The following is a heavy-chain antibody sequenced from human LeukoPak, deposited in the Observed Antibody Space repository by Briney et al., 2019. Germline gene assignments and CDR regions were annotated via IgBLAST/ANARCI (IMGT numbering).Heavy chain of an antibody. V-gene: IGHV4-31*03. CDR2: IYYSGTT. Sequence: SDTLSLTCTVSGDPHNSGSHYWSWIRQHPGRGREWIGYIYYSGTTYYNPSLKSRVTISVDTSKNQFSLKLSAVTAADTAVYCCARGRYFDFWGQGTLVAVSS. CDR1: GDPHNSGSHY. J-gene: IGHJ4*02. CDR3: ARGRYFDF.